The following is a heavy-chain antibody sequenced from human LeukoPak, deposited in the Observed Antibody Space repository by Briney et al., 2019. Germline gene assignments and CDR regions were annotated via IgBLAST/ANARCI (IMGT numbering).Heavy chain of an antibody. CDR1: GFTFSSYA. CDR3: AKGRYYYDSSDAFDI. CDR2: ISGSGGST. D-gene: IGHD3-22*01. V-gene: IGHV3-23*01. J-gene: IGHJ3*02. Sequence: GGSLRLSCAASGFTFSSYAVSWVRQAPGKGLEWVSAISGSGGSTYYADPVKGRFTISRDNSKNTLFLQMNSLRAEDTAVYYCAKGRYYYDSSDAFDIWGQGTMVTVSS.